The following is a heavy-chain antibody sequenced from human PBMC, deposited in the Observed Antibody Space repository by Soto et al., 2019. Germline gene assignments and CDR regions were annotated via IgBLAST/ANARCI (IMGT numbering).Heavy chain of an antibody. V-gene: IGHV3-7*03. CDR2: IKQDGSEK. D-gene: IGHD3-22*01. J-gene: IGHJ4*02. CDR3: ARDGKWLLPLYFDY. Sequence: GGSLRLSCSASGLTFSSYWMSWVRQAPGKGLEWVASIKQDGSEKYYVDSMKGRFTISRDNAKNSLYLQMNSLRAEDTAVYYCARDGKWLLPLYFDYWGQGALVTVSS. CDR1: GLTFSSYW.